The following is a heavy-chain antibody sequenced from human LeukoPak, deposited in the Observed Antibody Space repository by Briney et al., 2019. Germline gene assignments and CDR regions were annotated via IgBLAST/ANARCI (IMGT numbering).Heavy chain of an antibody. CDR2: INPNNGGT. CDR1: GYIFTDYY. V-gene: IGHV1-2*02. CDR3: ARGTWDYYFDY. J-gene: IGHJ4*02. Sequence: VASVKVSCKASGYIFTDYYIHWVRQAPGQGLEWMGWINPNNGGTNFAQKFQARITVTRDTSISTAYMEVTRLRSDDTAVYYCARGTWDYYFDYWGQGTLVTVSS. D-gene: IGHD1-14*01.